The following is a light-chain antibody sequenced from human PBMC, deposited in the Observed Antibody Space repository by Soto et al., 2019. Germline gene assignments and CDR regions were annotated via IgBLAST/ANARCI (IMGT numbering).Light chain of an antibody. Sequence: EIVLTQSPGTLSLSPGERATLSCRSSQSVSSSYLAWYQQKPGQAPMLLIYGASCRATGIPDKFSGSGSGTDFTLTIRRLENAECTVYYCQQYASSPRTFGHGTKVEIK. CDR1: QSVSSSY. V-gene: IGKV3-20*01. J-gene: IGKJ1*01. CDR2: GAS. CDR3: QQYASSPRT.